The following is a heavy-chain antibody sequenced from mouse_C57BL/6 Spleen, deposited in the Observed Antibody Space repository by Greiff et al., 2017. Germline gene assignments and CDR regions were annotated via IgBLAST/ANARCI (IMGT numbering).Heavy chain of an antibody. CDR1: GYTFTDYY. D-gene: IGHD2-1*01. CDR2: IYPGSGNT. J-gene: IGHJ4*01. V-gene: IGHV1-76*01. CDR3: ARDGNYGDYYAMDY. Sequence: VQLQQSGAELVRPGASVKLSCKASGYTFTDYYINWVKQRPGQGLEWIARIYPGSGNTYYNEKFKGKATLTVDKPSSTAYMQLSSLTSEDSAVYYCARDGNYGDYYAMDYWGQGTSVTVSS.